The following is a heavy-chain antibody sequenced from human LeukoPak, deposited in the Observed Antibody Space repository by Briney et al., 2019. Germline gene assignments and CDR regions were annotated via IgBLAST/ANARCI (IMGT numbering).Heavy chain of an antibody. CDR1: GFTFNNYW. D-gene: IGHD3-3*01. CDR3: AREAWSQKAFDI. J-gene: IGHJ3*02. Sequence: PGGSLRLSCAASGFTFNNYWMHWVRQAPGKGLVWVSRINGDGSSASYLESVKGRLTISRDNAKNTLYLQMSSLRVEDTAVYYCAREAWSQKAFDIWGQGTMVTVSS. V-gene: IGHV3-74*01. CDR2: INGDGSSA.